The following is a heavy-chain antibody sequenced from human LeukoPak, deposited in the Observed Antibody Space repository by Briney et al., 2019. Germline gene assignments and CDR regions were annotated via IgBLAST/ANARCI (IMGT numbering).Heavy chain of an antibody. D-gene: IGHD3-22*01. J-gene: IGHJ4*02. CDR1: GGSISSSSYY. CDR2: IYYSGST. V-gene: IGHV4-39*01. CDR3: ASPPRYYYDSSGYQFDY. Sequence: SETLSLTCTVSGGSISSSSYYWGWIRQPPGKGLEWIVSIYYSGSTYYNPSLKSRVTISVDTSKNQFSLKLSSVTAADTAVYYCASPPRYYYDSSGYQFDYWGQGTLVTVSS.